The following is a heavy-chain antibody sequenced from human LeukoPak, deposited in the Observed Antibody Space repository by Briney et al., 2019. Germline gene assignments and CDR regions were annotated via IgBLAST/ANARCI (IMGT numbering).Heavy chain of an antibody. J-gene: IGHJ4*02. V-gene: IGHV4-39*07. CDR2: IYYSGST. CDR3: ARVRVYVRRFGGTATYFDY. CDR1: GGSISSSSYY. Sequence: SETLSLTCTVSGGSISSSSYYWGWIRQPPGKGLEWIGSIYYSGSTYYNPSLKSRVTISVDTSKNQFSLKLSSVTAADTAVYYCARVRVYVRRFGGTATYFDYWGQGTLVTVSS. D-gene: IGHD3-10*01.